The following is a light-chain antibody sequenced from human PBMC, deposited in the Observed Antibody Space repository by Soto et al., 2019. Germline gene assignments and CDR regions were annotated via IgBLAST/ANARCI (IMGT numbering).Light chain of an antibody. J-gene: IGKJ2*01. Sequence: ETVLTQSPGTLSLSPGERATLSCRASQSISSIYLAWYQQRPGQGPRLLIYGVSTRATGIPDRFSGSGSGTDFTLTISRLESEDFATYYCQQSFKTPHTFGQGTKLE. CDR3: QQSFKTPHT. CDR1: QSISSIY. V-gene: IGKV3-20*01. CDR2: GVS.